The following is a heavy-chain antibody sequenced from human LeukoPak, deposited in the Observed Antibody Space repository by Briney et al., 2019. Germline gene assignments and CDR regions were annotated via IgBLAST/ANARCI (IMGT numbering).Heavy chain of an antibody. D-gene: IGHD4-17*01. CDR3: ARGIYGVYYFDY. Sequence: SETLSLTCAVSGYSISSGYYWGWIRQPPGKGLEWIGSIYHSGATNYNPSLKSRVTIAVDTSKNQFSLRLSSVTAADTAMYYCARGIYGVYYFDYWGQGALVTVSS. CDR2: IYHSGAT. CDR1: GYSISSGYY. J-gene: IGHJ4*02. V-gene: IGHV4-38-2*01.